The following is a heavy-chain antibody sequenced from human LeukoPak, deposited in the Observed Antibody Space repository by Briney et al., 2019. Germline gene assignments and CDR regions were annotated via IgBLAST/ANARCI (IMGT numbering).Heavy chain of an antibody. D-gene: IGHD2-2*01. CDR3: ARDVAGTSL. V-gene: IGHV4-30-4*01. Sequence: SETLSLTCTVSGGTFSSGDYYWSWIRQPPGKGLEWIGYIYYSGSTYYNPSLKSRVTISVDKSKNQFSLKLSSVTAADTAVYYCARDVAGTSLWGQGTLVTVSS. CDR1: GGTFSSGDYY. CDR2: IYYSGST. J-gene: IGHJ4*02.